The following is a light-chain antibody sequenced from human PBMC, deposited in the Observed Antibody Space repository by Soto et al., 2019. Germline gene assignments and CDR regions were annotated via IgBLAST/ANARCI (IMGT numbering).Light chain of an antibody. CDR3: QQRSSWPRGT. Sequence: EIVLTQSPATLSLSPGERATLSCRASQSVSSYLAWYQQKPGQAPRLLIHDASNRATGIPARFSGSGSGTDFPLTIRRLEPEDFALYFCQQRSSWPRGTFGQGTKLQIK. CDR1: QSVSSY. V-gene: IGKV3-11*01. CDR2: DAS. J-gene: IGKJ2*02.